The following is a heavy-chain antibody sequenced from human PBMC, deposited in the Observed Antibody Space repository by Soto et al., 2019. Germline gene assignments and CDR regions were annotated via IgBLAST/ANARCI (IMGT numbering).Heavy chain of an antibody. J-gene: IGHJ4*02. CDR2: INQSGRT. D-gene: IGHD2-21*02. CDR1: GGSFSGYY. V-gene: IGHV4-34*01. Sequence: PWETLSLTCAVYGGSFSGYYWCWIRQPRGKGLEWIGEINQSGRTNYNPSLQGRVTISVDTSKNQFSLKLSSVTAADTAVYYCAGPNTHCAGDCYYLDYWGQGTLVTVSS. CDR3: AGPNTHCAGDCYYLDY.